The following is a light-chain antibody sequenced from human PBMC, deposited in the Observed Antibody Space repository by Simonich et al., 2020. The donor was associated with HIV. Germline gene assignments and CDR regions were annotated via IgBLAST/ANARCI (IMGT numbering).Light chain of an antibody. V-gene: IGKV4-1*01. CDR2: WAS. J-gene: IGKJ1*01. Sequence: DIVMTQSPDSLAVSLGERATINCKSSQSILYNSNNKNYLAWYQQKPGQPPTLLIYWASTRESGVPDRFSGSGSGTDFTLTISSLQAEDVAVYYCQQYYITPPTFGQGTQVEIK. CDR1: QSILYNSNNKNY. CDR3: QQYYITPPT.